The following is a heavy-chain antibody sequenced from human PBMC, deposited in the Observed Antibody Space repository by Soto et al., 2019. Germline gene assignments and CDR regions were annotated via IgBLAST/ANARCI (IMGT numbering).Heavy chain of an antibody. V-gene: IGHV3-48*01. Sequence: EVQLVESGGGLVQPGGSLRLSCAASGFTFSSYSMNWVRQAPGKGLEWVSYISSSSSTIYYADSAKGRFTISRDNAKNSLYLQMNSLRAEDTAVYYCAAEATILNWFDPWGQGTLVTVSS. CDR3: AAEATILNWFDP. D-gene: IGHD5-12*01. CDR1: GFTFSSYS. J-gene: IGHJ5*02. CDR2: ISSSSSTI.